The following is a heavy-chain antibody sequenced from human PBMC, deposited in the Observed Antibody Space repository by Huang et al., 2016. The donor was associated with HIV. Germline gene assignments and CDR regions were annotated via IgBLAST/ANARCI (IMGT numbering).Heavy chain of an antibody. CDR1: RYTFNNYA. Sequence: QVQLVESGGGVVQPGRSLRLSCAASRYTFNNYAMHWVRQAPGKGLEWVAVISYTGSNKYYADSVKGRFTISRDNSKNTLYLQMNRLRAEDTDVYYCARDLWLRDLYYYYYMDVWGKGTTVTVSS. CDR2: ISYTGSNK. D-gene: IGHD5-12*01. CDR3: ARDLWLRDLYYYYYMDV. V-gene: IGHV3-30-3*01. J-gene: IGHJ6*03.